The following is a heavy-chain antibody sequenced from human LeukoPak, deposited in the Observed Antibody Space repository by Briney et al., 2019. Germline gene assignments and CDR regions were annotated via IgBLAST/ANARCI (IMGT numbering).Heavy chain of an antibody. Sequence: GAPRLSCAASGFTFSSYGTSWVRQAPGKGLEWVSTISGSGVSTYYADSVKGRFTISRDNSKNTLYLQMNSLRPEDTAVYYCAKDRESSGAGGYFDYWGQGTLVTVSS. CDR1: GFTFSSYG. V-gene: IGHV3-23*01. CDR3: AKDRESSGAGGYFDY. D-gene: IGHD6-19*01. J-gene: IGHJ4*02. CDR2: ISGSGVST.